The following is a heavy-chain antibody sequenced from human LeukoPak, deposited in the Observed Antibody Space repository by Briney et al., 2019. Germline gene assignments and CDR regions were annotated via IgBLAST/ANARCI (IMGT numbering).Heavy chain of an antibody. CDR3: ASYYDSSGYINPPYVWYFDL. CDR1: GGSISSGGYS. D-gene: IGHD3-22*01. CDR2: IYHSGST. V-gene: IGHV4-30-2*01. Sequence: SQTLSLTCAVSGGSISSGGYSWSWIRQPPGKGLEWIGYIYHSGSTYYNPSLKSRVTISVDRSKNQFSLKLSSVTAADTAVYYCASYYDSSGYINPPYVWYFDLWGRGTLVTVSS. J-gene: IGHJ2*01.